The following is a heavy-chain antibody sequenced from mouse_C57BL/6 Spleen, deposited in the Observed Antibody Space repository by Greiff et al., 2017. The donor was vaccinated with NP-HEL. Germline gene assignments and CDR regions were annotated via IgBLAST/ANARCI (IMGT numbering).Heavy chain of an antibody. CDR1: GYTFTDHT. Sequence: VKLQESDAELVKPGASVKISCKVSGYTFTDHTIHWMKQRPEQGLEWIGYIYPRDGSTKYNEKFKGKATLTADKSSSTAYMQLNSLTSEDSAVYFCANYGNFWYFDVWGTGTTVTVSS. CDR3: ANYGNFWYFDV. CDR2: IYPRDGST. V-gene: IGHV1-78*01. D-gene: IGHD2-1*01. J-gene: IGHJ1*03.